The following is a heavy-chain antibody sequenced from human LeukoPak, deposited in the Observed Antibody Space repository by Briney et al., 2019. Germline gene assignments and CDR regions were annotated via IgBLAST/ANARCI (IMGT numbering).Heavy chain of an antibody. CDR1: GGSISSSSYY. V-gene: IGHV4-39*07. J-gene: IGHJ4*02. D-gene: IGHD3-22*01. CDR2: IYYSGST. Sequence: SETLPLTCTVSGGSISSSSYYWGWIRQPPGKGLEWIGSIYYSGSTYYNPSLKSRVTISVDTSKNQFSLKLSSVTAADTAVYYCAREYYYDSSGYSTTGFDYWGQGTLVTVSS. CDR3: AREYYYDSSGYSTTGFDY.